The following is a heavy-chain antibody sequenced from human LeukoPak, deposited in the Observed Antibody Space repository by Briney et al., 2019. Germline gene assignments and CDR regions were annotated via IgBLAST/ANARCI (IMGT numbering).Heavy chain of an antibody. J-gene: IGHJ6*03. CDR1: GGSFSGYY. Sequence: PSETLSLTCAVYGGSFSGYYWSWIRQPPGKGLEWIGEINHSGSTNYNPSLRSRVTISVDTSKNQFSLKLSSVTAADTAVYYCARQGRAYGSGSYYRYYYYYYMDVWGKGTTVTISS. CDR2: INHSGST. CDR3: ARQGRAYGSGSYYRYYYYYYMDV. D-gene: IGHD3-10*01. V-gene: IGHV4-34*01.